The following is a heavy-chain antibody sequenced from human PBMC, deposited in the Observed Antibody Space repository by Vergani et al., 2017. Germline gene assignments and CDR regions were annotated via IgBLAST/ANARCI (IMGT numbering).Heavy chain of an antibody. D-gene: IGHD3-3*01. J-gene: IGHJ3*02. CDR2: IKSKTDGGTT. CDR3: TTDTGGLRFLEWLYAFDI. CDR1: GFTFSNAW. Sequence: EVQLVESGGGLVKPGGSLRLSCAASGFTFSNAWMSWVRQAPGKGLEWVGRIKSKTDGGTTDYAAPVKGRFTISRDDSKNTLYLQMNSLKTEDTAVYYCTTDTGGLRFLEWLYAFDIWGQGTMVTVSS. V-gene: IGHV3-15*01.